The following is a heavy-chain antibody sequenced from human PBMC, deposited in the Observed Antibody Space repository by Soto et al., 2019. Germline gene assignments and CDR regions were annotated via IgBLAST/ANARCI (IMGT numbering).Heavy chain of an antibody. Sequence: GSLRLSCAASGFIFSPYGIHWVRQAPGKGLEWVALIRNDGSDKYYAESVTGRFTISRDNSKNTVYLQMNSLRAEDTALYFCARAPRMAPFDIWGQGTMVNVSS. J-gene: IGHJ3*02. CDR1: GFIFSPYG. CDR3: ARAPRMAPFDI. V-gene: IGHV3-33*01. CDR2: IRNDGSDK.